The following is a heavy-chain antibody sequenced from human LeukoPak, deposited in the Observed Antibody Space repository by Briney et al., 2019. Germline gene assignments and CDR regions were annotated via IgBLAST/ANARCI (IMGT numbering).Heavy chain of an antibody. J-gene: IGHJ4*02. CDR3: ARGVVLTGYPLDF. V-gene: IGHV4-59*01. CDR1: GGSFSNYY. D-gene: IGHD3-9*01. Sequence: SETLSLTCSVSGGSFSNYYWSWIRQPPGKGLEWVGFIYYSGTTDYNPSLKSRVTISVDTSKKQFSLKLSSVTAADTAVYYCARGVVLTGYPLDFWGRGTLVTVSS. CDR2: IYYSGTT.